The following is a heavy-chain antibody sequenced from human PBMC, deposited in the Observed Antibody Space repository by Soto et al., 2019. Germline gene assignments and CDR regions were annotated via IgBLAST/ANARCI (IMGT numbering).Heavy chain of an antibody. CDR3: ARDRFYSSNYFDY. CDR2: ISYDGSNK. CDR1: GFTFSSYG. Sequence: GGSLRLSCAASGFTFSSYGMHWVRQAPGKGLEWVAVISYDGSNKYYADSVKGRFTISRDNSKNTLYLQMNSLRAEDTAVYYCARDRFYSSNYFDYWGQGTLVTVSS. V-gene: IGHV3-30*03. D-gene: IGHD6-19*01. J-gene: IGHJ4*02.